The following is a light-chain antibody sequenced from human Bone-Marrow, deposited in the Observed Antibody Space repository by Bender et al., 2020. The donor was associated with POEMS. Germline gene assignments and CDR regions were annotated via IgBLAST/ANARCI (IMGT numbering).Light chain of an antibody. CDR2: DVT. CDR3: SSYTTGKTFV. Sequence: QSALTQPASVSGSPGQSITISCTGTSSDVGYYNLVSWYQQHPGKSPKVMIYDVTRRPSGVPDRFSGSKSGNTASLTISGLQAEDEADYYCSSYTTGKTFVFGTGTRVTVL. V-gene: IGLV2-14*02. CDR1: SSDVGYYNL. J-gene: IGLJ1*01.